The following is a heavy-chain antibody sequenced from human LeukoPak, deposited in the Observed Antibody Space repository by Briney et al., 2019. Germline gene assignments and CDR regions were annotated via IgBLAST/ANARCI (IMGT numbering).Heavy chain of an antibody. J-gene: IGHJ6*03. D-gene: IGHD2-15*01. CDR2: IYYSGSS. Sequence: SETLSLTCSVSGGSISSSSSYWGWIRQPPGKGLEWIGSIYYSGSSFDNPALKSRVTISVDTSKNQFSLKLSSVTAADTAVYYCARTAPKHYCSGGSCYPYYYYMDVWGKGTTVTVSS. V-gene: IGHV4-39*07. CDR1: GGSISSSSSY. CDR3: ARTAPKHYCSGGSCYPYYYYMDV.